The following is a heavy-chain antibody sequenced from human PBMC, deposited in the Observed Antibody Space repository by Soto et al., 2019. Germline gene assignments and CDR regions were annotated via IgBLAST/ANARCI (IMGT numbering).Heavy chain of an antibody. CDR2: VKSKNDGGTT. D-gene: IGHD3-22*01. CDR1: GFTFSNAC. CDR3: TTDAYITSIIVRFDY. J-gene: IGHJ4*01. V-gene: IGHV3-15*07. Sequence: GGSLILSCAASGFTFSNACINWVRQAPGKGLEWVGRVKSKNDGGTTDFAAPVKGRFAISRDDSKNMVYLEMNSLQTEDTAIYFCTTDAYITSIIVRFDYWGHGTLVTVSS.